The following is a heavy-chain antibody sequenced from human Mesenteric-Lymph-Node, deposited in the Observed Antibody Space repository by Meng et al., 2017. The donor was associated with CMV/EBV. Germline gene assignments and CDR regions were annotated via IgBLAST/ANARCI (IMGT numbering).Heavy chain of an antibody. CDR3: ARGLSRGRFVPDY. CDR1: GYTFTNYD. Sequence: KASGYTFTNYDIYWVRQATGQGLEWMGWMNPNSANTGYAQKFQGIVTMTRDTSTSTAYMELTSLRSEDTAVYYCARGLSRGRFVPDYWGQGTLVTVSS. CDR2: MNPNSANT. V-gene: IGHV1-8*01. D-gene: IGHD3-10*01. J-gene: IGHJ4*02.